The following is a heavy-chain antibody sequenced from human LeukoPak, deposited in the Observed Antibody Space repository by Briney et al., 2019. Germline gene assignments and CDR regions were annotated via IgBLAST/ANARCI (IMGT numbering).Heavy chain of an antibody. D-gene: IGHD6-6*01. CDR3: ARGLFPARHAKGYAFDI. J-gene: IGHJ3*02. CDR1: GYTFTSYD. V-gene: IGHV1-8*01. Sequence: ASVKVSCKASGYTFTSYDINWVRQATGQGLEWMGWMNPNSGNTGYAHKFQGRVTMTRNTSISTAYMELSSLRSEDTAVYYCARGLFPARHAKGYAFDIRGQGTMVTVSS. CDR2: MNPNSGNT.